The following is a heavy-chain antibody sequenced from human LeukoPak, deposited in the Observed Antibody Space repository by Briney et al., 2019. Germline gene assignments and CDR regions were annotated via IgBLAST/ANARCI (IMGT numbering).Heavy chain of an antibody. CDR2: TYYRSKWYN. J-gene: IGHJ5*02. CDR3: ARGWLGVVPAALKYNWFDP. Sequence: SQTLSLTCAISGDSVSSNSAAWNWIRQSPSRGLEWLGRTYYRSKWYNDYAVSVKSRITINPDTSKNQFSLKLSSVTAADTAVYYCARGWLGVVPAALKYNWFDPWGRGTLVTVSS. V-gene: IGHV6-1*01. CDR1: GDSVSSNSAA. D-gene: IGHD2-2*01.